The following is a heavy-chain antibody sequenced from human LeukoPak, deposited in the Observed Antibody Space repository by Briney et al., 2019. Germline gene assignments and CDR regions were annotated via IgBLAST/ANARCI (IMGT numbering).Heavy chain of an antibody. CDR2: IYYSGST. CDR1: GGSISSSSYY. D-gene: IGHD5-24*01. V-gene: IGHV4-39*07. J-gene: IGHJ5*02. Sequence: SETLSLTCTVSGGSISSSSYYWGWIRQPPGKGREWIGSIYYSGSTNYNPSLKSRVTISVDTSKNQFSLKLSSVTAADTAVYYCARAQRSEVEGWFDPWGQGTLVTVSS. CDR3: ARAQRSEVEGWFDP.